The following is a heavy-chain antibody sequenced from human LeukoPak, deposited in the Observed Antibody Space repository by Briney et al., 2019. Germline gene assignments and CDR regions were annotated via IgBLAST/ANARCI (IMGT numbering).Heavy chain of an antibody. Sequence: ASVKVSCKASGYTFNSYGVTWVRQAPGQGLEWMGWISAYNGNTNYAQKLQGRVTMTTDTSTSTAYMELRSLRSDDTAVYYCARGGTIFGVVITPSFDYWGQGTLVTVSS. CDR1: GYTFNSYG. V-gene: IGHV1-18*01. J-gene: IGHJ4*02. CDR3: ARGGTIFGVVITPSFDY. D-gene: IGHD3-3*01. CDR2: ISAYNGNT.